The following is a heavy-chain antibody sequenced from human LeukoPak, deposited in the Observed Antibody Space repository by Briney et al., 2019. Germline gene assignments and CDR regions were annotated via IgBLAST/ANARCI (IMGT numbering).Heavy chain of an antibody. V-gene: IGHV3-23*01. D-gene: IGHD3-3*01. CDR1: GFTFRSYA. CDR2: IGGSGDNT. CDR3: AKEPLDFWSGYYTSLACYFDY. Sequence: GGSLRLSCAASGFTFRSYAMSWVRQAPGKGLEWVSAIGGSGDNTYYADSVKGRFTISRDNSKNTLYLQMNSLRAEDTAVYYCAKEPLDFWSGYYTSLACYFDYWGQGTLVTVSS. J-gene: IGHJ4*02.